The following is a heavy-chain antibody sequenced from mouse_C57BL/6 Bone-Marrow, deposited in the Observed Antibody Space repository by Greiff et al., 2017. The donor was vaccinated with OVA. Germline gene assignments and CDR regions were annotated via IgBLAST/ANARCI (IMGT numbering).Heavy chain of an antibody. CDR1: GFSLTSYA. CDR2: IWPGGGT. CDR3: ARSEAYYSNYGAFDY. D-gene: IGHD2-5*01. V-gene: IGHV2-9-1*01. J-gene: IGHJ2*01. Sequence: QVQLQQSGPGLVAPSQSLSITCTVSGFSLTSYAISWVRQPPGKGLEWLGVIWPGGGTTYNSALKSRLSNSKDNSKSQVFLKMNSLQTDDTARYYCARSEAYYSNYGAFDYWGQGTTLTVSS.